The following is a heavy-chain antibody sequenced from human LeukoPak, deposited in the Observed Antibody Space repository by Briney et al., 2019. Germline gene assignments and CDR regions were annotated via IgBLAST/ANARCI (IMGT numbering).Heavy chain of an antibody. CDR2: ISWDGGST. CDR1: GFTFDDYT. J-gene: IGHJ6*03. Sequence: GGSVRLSCAASGFTFDDYTMHWIRQAPGKGLEWVSLISWDGGSTYYADSVKGRFTISRDNSKNSLYLQMNSLRTEDTALYYCAKDQAARPHYYYYYYMDVWGKGTTVTVSS. V-gene: IGHV3-43*01. D-gene: IGHD6-6*01. CDR3: AKDQAARPHYYYYYYMDV.